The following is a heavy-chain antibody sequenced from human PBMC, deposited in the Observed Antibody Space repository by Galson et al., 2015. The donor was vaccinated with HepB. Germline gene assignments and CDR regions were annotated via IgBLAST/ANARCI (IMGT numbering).Heavy chain of an antibody. CDR3: ARRGFYVSGSYDAFDM. J-gene: IGHJ3*02. CDR2: IDPSDSFT. Sequence: QSGAEVKKPGESLRISCQGSGYTFTSYWISWVRQMPGKGLEWMGRIDPSDSFTTYSPSFQGHVTISTDKSISTAYLQWSSLRASDTAMYYCARRGFYVSGSYDAFDMWGQGTMVIVSS. CDR1: GYTFTSYW. D-gene: IGHD3-10*01. V-gene: IGHV5-10-1*01.